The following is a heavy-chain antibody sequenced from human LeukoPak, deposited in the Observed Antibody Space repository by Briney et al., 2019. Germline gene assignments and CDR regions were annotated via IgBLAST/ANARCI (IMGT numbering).Heavy chain of an antibody. D-gene: IGHD3-3*01. Sequence: SETLSLTCTVSGGSLSSYYWSWIRQPAGKGLEWIERIYTSGSINYNPSLKSRVTISVDKSKNQFSLKLSSVTAADTAVYYCARGAPGHYDFWSGYSYFDYWGQGTLVTVPS. CDR2: IYTSGSI. CDR3: ARGAPGHYDFWSGYSYFDY. CDR1: GGSLSSYY. J-gene: IGHJ4*02. V-gene: IGHV4-4*07.